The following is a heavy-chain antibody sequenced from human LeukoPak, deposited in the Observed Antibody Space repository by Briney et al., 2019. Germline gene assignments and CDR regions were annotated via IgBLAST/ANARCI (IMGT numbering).Heavy chain of an antibody. CDR2: INWNGGST. CDR3: ARGVGATHPSTYFDY. CDR1: GFTFDDYG. V-gene: IGHV3-20*04. D-gene: IGHD1-26*01. Sequence: GGSLRLYCAASGFTFDDYGMSWVRQAPGKGLEWVSGINWNGGSTGYADSVKGRFTISRDNAKNSLYLQMNSLRAEDTALYYCARGVGATHPSTYFDYWGQGTLVTVSS. J-gene: IGHJ4*02.